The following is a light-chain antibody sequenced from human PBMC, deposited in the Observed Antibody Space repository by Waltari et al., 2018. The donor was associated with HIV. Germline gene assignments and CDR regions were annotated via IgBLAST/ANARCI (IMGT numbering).Light chain of an antibody. CDR3: QQASSFPWT. J-gene: IGKJ1*01. V-gene: IGKV1-12*01. Sequence: DIEMTQSPSPVSASLGDTLTITCRASQPVSSWLTWYQQRPGKSPEVLIFATSILQTGVPSRFSGRGSGTNFTLTISSLQPEDFATYYCQQASSFPWTFGQGTKVEVK. CDR1: QPVSSW. CDR2: ATS.